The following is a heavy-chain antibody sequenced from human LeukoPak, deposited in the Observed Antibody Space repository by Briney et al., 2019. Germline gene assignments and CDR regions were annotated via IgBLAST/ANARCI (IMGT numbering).Heavy chain of an antibody. J-gene: IGHJ5*02. D-gene: IGHD3-9*01. CDR2: IYYSGST. CDR1: GGSISSSSYY. V-gene: IGHV4-39*01. CDR3: ARHRRILRYFDWLLPSSGRGFDP. Sequence: SETLSLTCTVSGGSISSSSYYWGWIRQPPGKGLEWIGSIYYSGSTYYNPSLKSRVTISVDTSKNQFSLKLSSVTAADTAVYYCARHRRILRYFDWLLPSSGRGFDPWGQGTLVTVSP.